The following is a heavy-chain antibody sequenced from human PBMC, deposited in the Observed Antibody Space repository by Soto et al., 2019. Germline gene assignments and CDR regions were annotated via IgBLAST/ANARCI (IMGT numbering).Heavy chain of an antibody. CDR1: GFTFSNYG. CDR3: ERETIGTKAGDY. D-gene: IGHD1-1*01. V-gene: IGHV3-33*01. J-gene: IGHJ4*02. Sequence: QVQLVESGGGVVQPGRSLRLSCAASGFTFSNYGMHWVRQAPGKGLEWVALIWYDGSNKSYADSVKGRFTISRDNSKNTLYLQMTSLRVEDTAGDYCERETIGTKAGDYWGQGTLVTVSS. CDR2: IWYDGSNK.